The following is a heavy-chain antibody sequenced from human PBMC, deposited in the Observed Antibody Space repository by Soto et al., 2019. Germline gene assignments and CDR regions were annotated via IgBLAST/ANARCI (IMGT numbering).Heavy chain of an antibody. V-gene: IGHV1-2*02. CDR3: AIERYQVLSDGMDV. D-gene: IGHD2-2*01. J-gene: IGHJ6*02. Sequence: EASVKVSCKASGYTFTGYYIHWVREAPGQGLEWMGWINPQTGGTSYAQKFQGRVTLSRDTSINTAYLELSRLRFDDAAVYFCAIERYQVLSDGMDVWGQGTTVTVSS. CDR2: INPQTGGT. CDR1: GYTFTGYY.